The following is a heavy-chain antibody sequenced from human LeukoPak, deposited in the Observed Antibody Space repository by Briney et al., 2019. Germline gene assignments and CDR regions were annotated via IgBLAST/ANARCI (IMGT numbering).Heavy chain of an antibody. CDR3: ARDRIVVDY. J-gene: IGHJ4*02. Sequence: PGRSLRLSCAASGFTFSSYGMHWVRQAPGKGLEWVSYISSSGSTIYYADSVKGRFTISRDNAENSLYLQMHSLRAEDTAVYYCARDRIVVDYWGQGTLVTVSS. CDR2: ISSSGSTI. D-gene: IGHD2-21*01. V-gene: IGHV3-48*04. CDR1: GFTFSSYG.